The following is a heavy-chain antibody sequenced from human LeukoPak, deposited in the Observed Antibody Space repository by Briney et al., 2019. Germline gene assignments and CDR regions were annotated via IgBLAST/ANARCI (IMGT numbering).Heavy chain of an antibody. D-gene: IGHD1-14*01. Sequence: GGSLRLSCAASGFTFSSYSMNWVRQAPGKGLEWVSSISSSSSYIYYADSVKGRFTISRDNAKNSLYLQMNSLRAEDTAVYYCARDRTPLFFDYWGQGTLVTVSS. CDR1: GFTFSSYS. CDR3: ARDRTPLFFDY. CDR2: ISSSSSYI. V-gene: IGHV3-21*01. J-gene: IGHJ4*02.